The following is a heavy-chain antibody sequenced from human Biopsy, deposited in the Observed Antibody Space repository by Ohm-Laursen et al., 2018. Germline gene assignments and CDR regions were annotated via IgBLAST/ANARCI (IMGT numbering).Heavy chain of an antibody. J-gene: IGHJ4*02. CDR1: GDSINSSY. CDR3: ARQGDSGRSFDY. CDR2: ISNSGNT. V-gene: IGHV4-59*08. D-gene: IGHD3-10*01. Sequence: SDTLSLTCAVSGDSINSSYWSWIRQAPGKGLEWIGFISNSGNTYYNPSLKSRVNITVDTSKNKFSLNLSSVTAADTAVYYCARQGDSGRSFDYWGQGTLVTVSS.